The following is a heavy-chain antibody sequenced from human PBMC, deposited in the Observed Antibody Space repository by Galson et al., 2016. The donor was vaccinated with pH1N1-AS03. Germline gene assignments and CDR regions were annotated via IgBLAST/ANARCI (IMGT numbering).Heavy chain of an antibody. D-gene: IGHD1-14*01. CDR1: GFTFNKHV. V-gene: IGHV3-30*02. Sequence: SLRLSCAASGFTFNKHVMHWVRQAPGKGLEWVAFIWSDWTDDIKKEYADSVKGRFTISRDNAKNTLYLQMNSLRVEDTGVSYCAKEENPPEGGIDIWGQGAMVTVSS. CDR3: AKEENPPEGGIDI. J-gene: IGHJ3*02. CDR2: IWSDWTDDIKK.